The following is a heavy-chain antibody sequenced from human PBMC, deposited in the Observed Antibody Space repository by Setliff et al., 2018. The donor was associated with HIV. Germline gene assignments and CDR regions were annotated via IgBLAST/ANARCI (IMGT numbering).Heavy chain of an antibody. CDR1: GFTFDDYA. V-gene: IGHV3-9*03. D-gene: IGHD3-10*01. J-gene: IGHJ3*02. Sequence: PGGSLRLSCAASGFTFDDYAMHWVRQAPGKGLEWVSSISWNSGTIDYADSVKGRFTISRDNAKNSLYLQMNSLRTEDMALYYCARDFSGLLHDQIDAFNIWAKGQWSPSPQ. CDR3: ARDFSGLLHDQIDAFNI. CDR2: ISWNSGTI.